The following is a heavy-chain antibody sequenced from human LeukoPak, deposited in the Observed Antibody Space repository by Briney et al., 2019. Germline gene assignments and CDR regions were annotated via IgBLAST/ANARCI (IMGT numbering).Heavy chain of an antibody. D-gene: IGHD5-18*01. CDR1: GFTFSSYS. CDR3: ARDSSIQSLDP. Sequence: GGSLRLSCAASGFTFSSYSMNWVRQAPGKGLEWVSSITSSSTYIYYADSVKGRFTISRDNAKNSLYLQMNSLKAEDTAVYYCARDSSIQSLDPWGQGTLVTVSS. CDR2: ITSSSTYI. J-gene: IGHJ5*02. V-gene: IGHV3-21*01.